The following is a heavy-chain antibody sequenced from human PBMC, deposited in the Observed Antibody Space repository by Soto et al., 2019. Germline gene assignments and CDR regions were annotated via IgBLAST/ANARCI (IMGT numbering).Heavy chain of an antibody. CDR3: AKDEDTAMVTVFYYYSGMDV. V-gene: IGHV3-23*01. J-gene: IGHJ6*04. Sequence: GGSLRLSCAASGFTFSSYAMSWVRQAPGKGLEWVSAISGSGGSTYYADSVKGRFTISRDNSKNTLYLQMNSLRAEDTAVYYCAKDEDTAMVTVFYYYSGMDVWGEGTTVTVSS. CDR2: ISGSGGST. CDR1: GFTFSSYA. D-gene: IGHD5-18*01.